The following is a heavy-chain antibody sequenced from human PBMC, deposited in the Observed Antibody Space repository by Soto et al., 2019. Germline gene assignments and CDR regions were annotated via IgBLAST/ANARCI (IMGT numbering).Heavy chain of an antibody. CDR3: APLRARWLAPYYMDV. CDR1: GGSISSSSYY. CDR2: IYYSGST. Sequence: SETLSLTCTVSGGSISSSSYYWGWIRQPPGKGLEWIGSIYYSGSTYYNPSLKSRVTISVDTSKNQFSLKLSSVTAADTAVYYCAPLRARWLAPYYMDVWGKGTTVTVSS. D-gene: IGHD5-12*01. V-gene: IGHV4-39*01. J-gene: IGHJ6*03.